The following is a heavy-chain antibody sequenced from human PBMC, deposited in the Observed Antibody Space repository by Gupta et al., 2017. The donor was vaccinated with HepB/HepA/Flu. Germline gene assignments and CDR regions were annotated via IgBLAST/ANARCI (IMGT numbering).Heavy chain of an antibody. CDR1: GFTFSSYA. V-gene: IGHV3-23*01. CDR2: ISGSGGST. D-gene: IGHD6-6*01. CDR3: AKEMSLLSSSYGGYYYYGMDV. J-gene: IGHJ6*02. Sequence: EVQLLESGGGLVQPGGSLRLSCAASGFTFSSYAMSWVRQAPGKGLEWVSAISGSGGSTYYADSVKGRFTISRDNSKNTLYLQMNSLRAEDTAVYYCAKEMSLLSSSYGGYYYYGMDVWGQGTTVTVSS.